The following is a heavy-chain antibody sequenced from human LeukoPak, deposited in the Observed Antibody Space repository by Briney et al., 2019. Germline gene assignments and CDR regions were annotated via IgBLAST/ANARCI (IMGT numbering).Heavy chain of an antibody. J-gene: IGHJ6*04. D-gene: IGHD3-3*01. Sequence: PGGSLRLSCAASGLIFSNAWMSWVRQAPGKGLEWVGRIKSKTDGGTTDYAAPVKGRFTISRDDSKNTLYLQMNSLKTEDTAVYYCTTLLGVVFRPGVWGKGTTVTVSS. CDR2: IKSKTDGGTT. CDR3: TTLLGVVFRPGV. V-gene: IGHV3-15*01. CDR1: GLIFSNAW.